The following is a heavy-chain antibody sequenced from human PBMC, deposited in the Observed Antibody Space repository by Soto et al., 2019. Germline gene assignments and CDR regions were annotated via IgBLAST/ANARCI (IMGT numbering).Heavy chain of an antibody. V-gene: IGHV4-59*11. CDR1: GGSISSHY. Sequence: SETLCLTCTVSGGSISSHYWSWIRQPPGKGLEYIGYISNTGSTSYNPSLKSRVNMSVDTSKKQFSLRLSSVTAADTAVYYCARETAAGDFDYWGQGTLVTVSS. CDR2: ISNTGST. J-gene: IGHJ4*02. CDR3: ARETAAGDFDY. D-gene: IGHD6-13*01.